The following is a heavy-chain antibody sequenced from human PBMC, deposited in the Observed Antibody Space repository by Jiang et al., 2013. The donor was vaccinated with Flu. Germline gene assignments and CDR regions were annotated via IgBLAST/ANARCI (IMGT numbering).Heavy chain of an antibody. D-gene: IGHD3-9*01. CDR2: IYYSGST. V-gene: IGHV4-59*08. Sequence: PGLVKPSETLSLTCTVSGGSISSYYWSWIRQPPGKGLEWIGYIYYSGSTNYNPSLKSRVTISVDTSKNQFSLKLSSVTAADTAVYYCARRVRYFDWLSEAFDIWGQGTMVTVSS. CDR3: ARRVRYFDWLSEAFDI. J-gene: IGHJ3*02. CDR1: GGSISSYY.